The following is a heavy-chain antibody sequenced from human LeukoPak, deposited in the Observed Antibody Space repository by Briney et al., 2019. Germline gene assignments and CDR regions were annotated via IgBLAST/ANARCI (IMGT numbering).Heavy chain of an antibody. CDR3: ARHGCSTTSCYMVNWFDP. D-gene: IGHD2-2*02. CDR2: IYYSGST. V-gene: IGHV4-39*01. Sequence: SETLSLTCTVSGGSISSSSYYWGWIRQPPGKGLEWIGSIYYSGSTYYNPSLNSRVTMSVDTSKNQFSLKLSSVTAADTAVYYCARHGCSTTSCYMVNWFDPWGQGTLVTVSS. J-gene: IGHJ5*02. CDR1: GGSISSSSYY.